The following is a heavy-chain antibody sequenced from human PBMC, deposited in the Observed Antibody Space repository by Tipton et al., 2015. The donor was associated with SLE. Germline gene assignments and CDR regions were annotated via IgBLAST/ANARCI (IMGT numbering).Heavy chain of an antibody. Sequence: QLVQSGGGLVQPGRSLRLSCTVSGGSISSHYWSWIRQPPGKGLEWIGYISYSETTNYNPSLKSRVTISVDTSKNQFSLKLRSVTAADTAVYYCAGAWQGYCSGGTCYVLDYWGQGTLVTVSS. J-gene: IGHJ4*02. CDR3: AGAWQGYCSGGTCYVLDY. CDR2: ISYSETT. CDR1: GGSISSHY. V-gene: IGHV4-59*11. D-gene: IGHD2-15*01.